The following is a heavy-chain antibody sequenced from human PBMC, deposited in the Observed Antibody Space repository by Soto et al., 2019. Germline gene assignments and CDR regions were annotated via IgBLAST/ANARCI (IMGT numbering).Heavy chain of an antibody. CDR2: ISYDGSNK. J-gene: IGHJ4*02. CDR3: ARDSGIEIWRWNYYDSSGYFDY. V-gene: IGHV3-30-3*01. CDR1: GFTFSSYA. Sequence: PGGSLRLSCAASGFTFSSYAMHWVRQAPGKGLEWVAVISYDGSNKYYADSVKGRFTISRDNSKNTLYLQMNSLRAEDTAVYYCARDSGIEIWRWNYYDSSGYFDYWGQGTLVTVSS. D-gene: IGHD3-22*01.